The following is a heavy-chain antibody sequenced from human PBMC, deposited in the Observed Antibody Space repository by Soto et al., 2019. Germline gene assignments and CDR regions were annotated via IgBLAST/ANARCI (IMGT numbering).Heavy chain of an antibody. CDR1: GFTFSAYG. V-gene: IGHV3-30*18. CDR2: ISDDGNRK. Sequence: QVHLVESGGGVVQPGKSLRLSCATSGFTFSAYGMHWVRQAPGKGLEWVTLISDDGNRKFYADSVKGRFTVTRDNSVDTLYLQLNSLRLDDAAVYYCAKRRYTTGGFAAGGIRDVWGQGTTVIVSS. CDR3: AKRRYTTGGFAAGGIRDV. D-gene: IGHD2-2*02. J-gene: IGHJ6*02.